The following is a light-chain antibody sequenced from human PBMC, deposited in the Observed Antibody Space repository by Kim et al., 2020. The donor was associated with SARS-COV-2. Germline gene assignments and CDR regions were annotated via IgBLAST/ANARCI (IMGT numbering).Light chain of an antibody. CDR3: QQYEDWPRT. CDR2: DSS. Sequence: EIVMTQSPATLSVSLGERATLSCRASQNVGSYLSWFQQKPGQPPRLLIRDSSGRATGVAARFSGSGSGTEFTLTISGLQSDDFAVYYCQQYEDWPRTFGGGTKLEI. J-gene: IGKJ4*01. V-gene: IGKV3-15*01. CDR1: QNVGSY.